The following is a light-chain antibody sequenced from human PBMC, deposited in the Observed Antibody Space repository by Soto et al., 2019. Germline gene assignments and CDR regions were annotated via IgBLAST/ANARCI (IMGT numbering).Light chain of an antibody. CDR1: QTVSRN. Sequence: EVVMTQSPATLSVSPGERATLSCRASQTVSRNLAWYQQRPGQAPRLLIYDISNRATGVPARFSGSGSETEITLTIRSLQSEDFAVYFYQQYNNWPSFGQGTRLESK. V-gene: IGKV3-15*01. CDR3: QQYNNWPS. CDR2: DIS. J-gene: IGKJ5*01.